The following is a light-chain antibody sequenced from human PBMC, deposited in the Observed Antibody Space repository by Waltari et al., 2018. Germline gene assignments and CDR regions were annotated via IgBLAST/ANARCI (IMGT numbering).Light chain of an antibody. V-gene: IGKV4-1*01. CDR1: QSLLYNATNQTY. CDR2: GAT. J-gene: IGKJ2*01. Sequence: DIVMTQSPDSLAVSLGERATINCNSSQSLLYNATNQTYLLWYQQKPGQPPKSLVYGATTRESGVPDRFSGSGSGTHFTLTSSSLQAEDVVVYHCQQYFSTPYTFGQGTKLEIK. CDR3: QQYFSTPYT.